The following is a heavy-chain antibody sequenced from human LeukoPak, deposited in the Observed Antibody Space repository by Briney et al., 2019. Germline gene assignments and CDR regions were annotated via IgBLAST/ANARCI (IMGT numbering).Heavy chain of an antibody. J-gene: IGHJ4*02. CDR1: GYTLTELS. D-gene: IGHD4-23*01. CDR3: ATDSTVVRYFDY. CDR2: FDPEDGET. V-gene: IGHV1-24*01. Sequence: ASVKVSCKVSGYTLTELSMHWVRQAPGKGLEWMGGFDPEDGETIYAQKFQGRVTMTEDTSTDTVYMELSSLRSEDTAVYYCATDSTVVRYFDYWGQGTLVTVSS.